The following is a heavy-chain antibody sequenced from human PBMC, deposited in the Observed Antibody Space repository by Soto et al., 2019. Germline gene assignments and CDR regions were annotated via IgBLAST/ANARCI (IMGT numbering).Heavy chain of an antibody. J-gene: IGHJ6*02. CDR2: IYYSGSA. V-gene: IGHV4-39*07. D-gene: IGHD6-13*01. CDR1: GDSISNSDYY. CDR3: ARDLPVDKEQQLVRDYYYGMDV. Sequence: SQTLSLTCTVSGDSISNSDYYWGRIRQPPGKGLEWIGYIYYSGSAYYNPSLKSRVTISVDTSKNQFSLKLSSVTAADTAVYYCARDLPVDKEQQLVRDYYYGMDVWGQGTTVTVSS.